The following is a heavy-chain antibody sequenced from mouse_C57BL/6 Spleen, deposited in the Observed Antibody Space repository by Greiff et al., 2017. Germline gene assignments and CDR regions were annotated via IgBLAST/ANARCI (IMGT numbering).Heavy chain of an antibody. CDR3: ARLYGNYVWYFDV. CDR1: GFTFPDYY. V-gene: IGHV7-3*01. D-gene: IGHD2-1*01. CDR2: IRNKANGYTT. Sequence: EVMLVESGGGLVQPGGSLSLSCAASGFTFPDYYMSWVRQPPGKALAWLGFIRNKANGYTTEYSASVKGRFTISRDNSQSILYLQMNALRAEDSATYYCARLYGNYVWYFDVWGTGTTVTVSS. J-gene: IGHJ1*03.